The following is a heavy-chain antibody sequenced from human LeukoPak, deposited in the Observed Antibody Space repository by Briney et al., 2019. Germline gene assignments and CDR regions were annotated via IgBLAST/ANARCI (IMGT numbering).Heavy chain of an antibody. CDR1: GGSITSHY. D-gene: IGHD3/OR15-3a*01. CDR2: ISDGGST. J-gene: IGHJ4*02. V-gene: IGHV4-59*11. Sequence: SETLTLTCTVSGGSITSHYWNWIRQPPGKGLEWIGYISDGGSTNYNPSLKSRITISASTSKNQFSLKLSSVTAADTAVYYCAKSHFWTGYPSDYWGQGTRVSVSS. CDR3: AKSHFWTGYPSDY.